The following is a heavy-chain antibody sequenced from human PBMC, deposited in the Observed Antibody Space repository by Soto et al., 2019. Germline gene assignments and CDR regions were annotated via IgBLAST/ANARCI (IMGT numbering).Heavy chain of an antibody. CDR3: AREGPRPYYYYGMDV. CDR2: ISAYNTNT. CDR1: GYTFTSYH. J-gene: IGHJ6*02. V-gene: IGHV1-18*01. Sequence: ASVKVSCKTSGYTFTSYHISWVRQAPGQGLEWMGWISAYNTNTNYAQKFQGRVTMTTDTLTSTAYMELRSLRSDDTAVYYCAREGPRPYYYYGMDVWGQGTTVTVSS.